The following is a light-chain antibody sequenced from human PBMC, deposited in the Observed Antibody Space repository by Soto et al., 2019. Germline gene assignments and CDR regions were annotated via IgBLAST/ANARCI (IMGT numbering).Light chain of an antibody. J-gene: IGKJ1*01. CDR3: QQYGSSGT. CDR2: GAS. CDR1: QSVSSY. V-gene: IGKV3-20*01. Sequence: EIVLTQSPATLSLSPGERATLSCRASQSVSSYLAWYRQKPGQAPRLLIYGASNRATGIPDRFSGSGSGTDFTLTISRLEPEDFAVYYCQQYGSSGTFGQGTKVDI.